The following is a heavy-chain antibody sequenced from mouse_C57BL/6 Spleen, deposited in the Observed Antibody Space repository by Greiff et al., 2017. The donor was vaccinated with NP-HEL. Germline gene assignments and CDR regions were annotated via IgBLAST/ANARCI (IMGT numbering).Heavy chain of an antibody. CDR2: IDPSDSYT. J-gene: IGHJ2*01. Sequence: QVQLQQPGAELVMPGASVKLSCKASGYTFTSYWMHWVKQRPGQGLEWIGEIDPSDSYTNYNQKFKGKSTLTVAKSSSTAYMQLSSLTSEDSAVYYCARGKDYDGFDYWGQGTTLTVSS. V-gene: IGHV1-69*01. D-gene: IGHD2-4*01. CDR1: GYTFTSYW. CDR3: ARGKDYDGFDY.